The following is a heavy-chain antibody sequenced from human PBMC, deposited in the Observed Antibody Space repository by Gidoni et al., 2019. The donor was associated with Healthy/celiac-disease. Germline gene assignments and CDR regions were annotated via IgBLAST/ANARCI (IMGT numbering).Heavy chain of an antibody. CDR1: GFTFSSYG. V-gene: IGHV3-30*18. CDR2: ISYDGSNK. CDR3: AKDWWEYSGYDSPDGYYYYGMDV. D-gene: IGHD5-12*01. J-gene: IGHJ6*02. Sequence: QVQLVESGGGVVQPGRSLRLSCAASGFTFSSYGMHWVRQAPGKGLEWVAVISYDGSNKYYADSVKGRFTISRDNSKNTLYQQMNSLRAEDTAVYYCAKDWWEYSGYDSPDGYYYYGMDVWGQGTTVTVSS.